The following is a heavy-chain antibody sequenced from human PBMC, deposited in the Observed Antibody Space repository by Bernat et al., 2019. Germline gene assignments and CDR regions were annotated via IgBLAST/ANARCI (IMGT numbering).Heavy chain of an antibody. D-gene: IGHD6-13*01. Sequence: QVQLVQSGAEVKKPGASVKVSCKASGYTFTSYGISWVRQAPGQGLEWMGWISAYNGNTNYAQKFQGRVTMTTDTSTSTAYMELRSLRSDDPAVYYCARRRYSSSSEDYFDYWGQGTLVTVSS. CDR1: GYTFTSYG. V-gene: IGHV1-18*01. J-gene: IGHJ4*02. CDR2: ISAYNGNT. CDR3: ARRRYSSSSEDYFDY.